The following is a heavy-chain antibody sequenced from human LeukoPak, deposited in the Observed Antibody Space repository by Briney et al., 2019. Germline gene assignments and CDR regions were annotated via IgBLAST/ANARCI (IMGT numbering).Heavy chain of an antibody. D-gene: IGHD3-9*01. CDR3: ARTAKLDVLRYFDWLTFPTWGHFDY. CDR1: GFTFSSYG. CDR2: ISGSGGST. J-gene: IGHJ4*02. V-gene: IGHV3-23*01. Sequence: GGTLRLSCAASGFTFSSYGMSWVRQAPGKGLEWVSAISGSGGSTYYADSVKGRFTISRDNSKNTLYLQMNSLRAEDTAVYYCARTAKLDVLRYFDWLTFPTWGHFDYWGQGTLVTVSS.